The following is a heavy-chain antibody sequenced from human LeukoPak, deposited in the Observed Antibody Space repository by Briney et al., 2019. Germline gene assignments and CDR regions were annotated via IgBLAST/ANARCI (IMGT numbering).Heavy chain of an antibody. CDR2: MNPNSGNT. D-gene: IGHD3-10*01. CDR1: GYIFTSYD. CDR3: ARGMVRGVIIYYYYGMDV. V-gene: IGHV1-8*01. J-gene: IGHJ6*02. Sequence: ASVKVSCKASGYIFTSYDINWVRQATGQGLEWMGWMNPNSGNTGYAQKFQGRVTMTRNTSISTAYMELSSLRSEDTAVYYCARGMVRGVIIYYYYGMDVWGQGTTVTVSS.